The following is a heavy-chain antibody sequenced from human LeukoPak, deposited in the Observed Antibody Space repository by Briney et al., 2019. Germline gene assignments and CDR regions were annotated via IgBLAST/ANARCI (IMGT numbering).Heavy chain of an antibody. J-gene: IGHJ3*02. Sequence: SQTLYLTCTVSGASISSDSYYWSWIRQPAGKGLEWIGRIYSSGNTNYNPALMSRVTISLDTSKNQLSLSLSSVTAADTAVYYCARDMTGSGWNDAFDIWGQGTMVTVSS. V-gene: IGHV4-61*02. CDR2: IYSSGNT. CDR1: GASISSDSYY. D-gene: IGHD6-19*01. CDR3: ARDMTGSGWNDAFDI.